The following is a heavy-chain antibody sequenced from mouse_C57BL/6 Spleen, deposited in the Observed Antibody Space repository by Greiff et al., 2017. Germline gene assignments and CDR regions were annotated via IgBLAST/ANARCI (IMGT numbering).Heavy chain of an antibody. Sequence: DVQLVESGGGLVKPGGSLKLSCAASGFTFSSYTMSWVRQTPEKRLEWVATISGGGGNTYYPDSVKGRFTISRDNAKNTLYLQMSSLRSEDTALYYCASVYGYDVYFDYWGQGTTLTVSS. V-gene: IGHV5-9*01. J-gene: IGHJ2*01. CDR1: GFTFSSYT. CDR2: ISGGGGNT. CDR3: ASVYGYDVYFDY. D-gene: IGHD2-2*01.